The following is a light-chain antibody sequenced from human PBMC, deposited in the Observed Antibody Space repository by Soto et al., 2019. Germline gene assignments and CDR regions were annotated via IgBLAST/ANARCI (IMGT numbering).Light chain of an antibody. V-gene: IGKV1-5*01. CDR1: QSISSW. CDR3: QQYDNYSWT. CDR2: EAS. J-gene: IGKJ1*01. Sequence: DIQMTQSPSTLSASVGDRVTITCRASQSISSWLAWYQQKPGKAPKLLIYEASSSESGVPSRFSGSGSGTEFTLTISSLQPDDFATYYCQQYDNYSWTFGQGTKVDIK.